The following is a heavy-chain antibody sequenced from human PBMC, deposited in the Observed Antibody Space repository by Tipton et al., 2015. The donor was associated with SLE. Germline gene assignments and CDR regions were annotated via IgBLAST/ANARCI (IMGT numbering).Heavy chain of an antibody. J-gene: IGHJ1*01. CDR2: ITGDADIT. CDR1: GFIFDDYS. CDR3: AKDRYGDSSWDFQR. Sequence: SLRLSCAASGFIFDDYSMHWVRQTPGKGLEWVSLITGDADITHYAESVKGRFTISRDNGKNSLYLQMNSLRTEDTAFYYCAKDRYGDSSWDFQRWGQDTLVTVSS. V-gene: IGHV3-43*02. D-gene: IGHD2-21*02.